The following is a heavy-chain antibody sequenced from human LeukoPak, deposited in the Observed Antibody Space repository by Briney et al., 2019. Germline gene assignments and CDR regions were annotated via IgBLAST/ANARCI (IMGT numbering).Heavy chain of an antibody. CDR1: GFTFNSYA. CDR3: AKRGVVIRVILVGFHKEAYYFDS. D-gene: IGHD3-22*01. J-gene: IGHJ4*02. V-gene: IGHV3-23*01. CDR2: ISDSGGRT. Sequence: QPGGSLRLSCAASGFTFNSYAMAWVRQPPGKGLEWVAGISDSGGRTNYADSVKGRFTISRDNPKNTLYLQMNSLRAEDTAVYFCAKRGVVIRVILVGFHKEAYYFDSWGQGALVTVSS.